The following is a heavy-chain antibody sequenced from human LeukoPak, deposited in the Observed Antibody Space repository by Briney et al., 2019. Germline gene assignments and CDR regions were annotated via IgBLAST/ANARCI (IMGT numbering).Heavy chain of an antibody. V-gene: IGHV3-53*01. J-gene: IGHJ4*02. CDR2: IYSGGST. CDR3: AKDEKVVVAATVFDY. Sequence: GGSLRLSCAASGFTVSSNYMSWVRQAPGKGLEWVSVIYSGGSTYYADSVKGRFTISRDNSKNTLYLQMNSLRAEDTAVYYCAKDEKVVVAATVFDYWGQGTLVTVSS. D-gene: IGHD2-15*01. CDR1: GFTVSSNY.